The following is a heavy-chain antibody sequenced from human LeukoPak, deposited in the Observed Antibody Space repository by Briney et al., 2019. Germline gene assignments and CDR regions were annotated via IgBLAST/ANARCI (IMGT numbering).Heavy chain of an antibody. CDR1: GFPFSSYA. CDR2: ISYNGSNK. CDR3: ARGEHYYDSSGYYY. J-gene: IGHJ4*02. D-gene: IGHD3-22*01. V-gene: IGHV3-30-3*01. Sequence: PGGSLRLSCAASGFPFSSYAMHWVRPAPGKGLEWVAVISYNGSNKYYADSVKGRFTISRDNSKNTLYLQMNSLRAEDTAVYYCARGEHYYDSSGYYYWGQGTLVTVSS.